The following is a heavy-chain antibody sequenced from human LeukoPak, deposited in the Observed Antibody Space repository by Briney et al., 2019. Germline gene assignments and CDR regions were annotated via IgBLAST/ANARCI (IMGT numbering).Heavy chain of an antibody. D-gene: IGHD3-22*01. V-gene: IGHV4-61*05. J-gene: IGHJ6*03. CDR2: IYYSGST. CDR1: GGSIRNSNYY. Sequence: SETLSLTCTVSGGSIRNSNYYWGWIRQPPGKGLEWIGYIYYSGSTNYNPSLKSRVTISVGTSKNQFSLKLSSVTAADTAVYYCARSSVPYYYYNYSMDVWGNGTTVTVSS. CDR3: ARSSVPYYYYNYSMDV.